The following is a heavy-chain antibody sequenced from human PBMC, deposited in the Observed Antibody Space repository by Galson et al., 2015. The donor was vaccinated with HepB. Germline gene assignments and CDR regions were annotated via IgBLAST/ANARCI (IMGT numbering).Heavy chain of an antibody. Sequence: SLRLSCAASGFTFSSYSMNWVRQAPGKGLEWVSYISSSSSTIYYADSVKGRFTISRDNAKNSLYLQMNSLRAEDTAVYYCARERVTHDLDYGMDVWGQGTTVTVSS. D-gene: IGHD2-21*02. CDR1: GFTFSSYS. CDR2: ISSSSSTI. V-gene: IGHV3-48*01. CDR3: ARERVTHDLDYGMDV. J-gene: IGHJ6*02.